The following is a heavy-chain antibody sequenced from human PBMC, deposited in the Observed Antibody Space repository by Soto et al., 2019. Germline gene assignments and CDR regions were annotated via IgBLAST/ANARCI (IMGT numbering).Heavy chain of an antibody. CDR1: GGTFSRYA. Sequence: RASVKVSCKASGGTFSRYAINWVRQAPGQGLEGMGGIIPMFGTANYAQKFQGRVTITADESTNTGYMELRSLISEDTAVYYCARDGTLYDSSGYYYLYWGQGTLVTVSS. V-gene: IGHV1-69*13. CDR2: IIPMFGTA. CDR3: ARDGTLYDSSGYYYLY. D-gene: IGHD3-22*01. J-gene: IGHJ4*02.